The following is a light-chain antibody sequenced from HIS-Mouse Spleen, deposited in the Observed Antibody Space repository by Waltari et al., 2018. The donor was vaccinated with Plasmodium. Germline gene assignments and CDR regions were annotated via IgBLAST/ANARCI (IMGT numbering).Light chain of an antibody. CDR2: DAS. CDR1: NSVSSD. J-gene: IGKJ4*01. Sequence: EIVLTQSPATMSLSPGERATLPCRSSNSVSSDLAWYQQKPGQAPRLLIYDASNRATGVPARFSGSGSGTDFTLTISSLEPEDFAVYYCQQRSNWPLTFGGGTKVEIK. V-gene: IGKV3-11*01. CDR3: QQRSNWPLT.